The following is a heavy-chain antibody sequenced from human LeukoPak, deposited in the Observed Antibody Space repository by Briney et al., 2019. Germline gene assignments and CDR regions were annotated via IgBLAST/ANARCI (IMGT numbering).Heavy chain of an antibody. CDR2: IYHSGST. CDR1: GGSTSSGGYS. Sequence: PSETLSLTCAVSGGSTSSGGYSWSWIRQPPGKGLEWIGYIYHSGSTYYNPSLKSRVTISVDRSKNQFSLKLSSVTAADTAVYYCARGQGAMAYWYFDLWGRGTLVTVSS. J-gene: IGHJ2*01. CDR3: ARGQGAMAYWYFDL. V-gene: IGHV4-30-2*01. D-gene: IGHD5-18*01.